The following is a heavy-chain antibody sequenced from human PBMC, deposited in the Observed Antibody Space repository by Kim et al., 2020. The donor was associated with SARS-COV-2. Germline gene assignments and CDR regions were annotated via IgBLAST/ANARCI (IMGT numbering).Heavy chain of an antibody. D-gene: IGHD3-22*01. V-gene: IGHV4-4*02. Sequence: SLKSRVTISVDESKNQFSLRLNSVSAADTAVYYCARGVSSACTLRAWFDPWGQGTLVTVSP. CDR3: ARGVSSACTLRAWFDP. J-gene: IGHJ5*02.